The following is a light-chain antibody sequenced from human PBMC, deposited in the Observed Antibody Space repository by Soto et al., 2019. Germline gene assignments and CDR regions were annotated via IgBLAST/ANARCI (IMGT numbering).Light chain of an antibody. Sequence: VLTQSPGTLSLSPGERATLSCRASQNLYRNYLAWYQQKPGQSPRLLIYGAATRATGIPVRFSGSGSGTDFTLTISRLEPEDFAVYYCQQYTKSAAITFGQGTRLDIK. CDR1: QNLYRNY. V-gene: IGKV3-20*01. CDR3: QQYTKSAAIT. CDR2: GAA. J-gene: IGKJ5*01.